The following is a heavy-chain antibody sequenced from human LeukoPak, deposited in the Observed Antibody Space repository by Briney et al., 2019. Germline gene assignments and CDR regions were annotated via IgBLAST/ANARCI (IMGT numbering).Heavy chain of an antibody. V-gene: IGHV4-34*01. J-gene: IGHJ5*02. D-gene: IGHD3-22*01. CDR2: INHSGST. Sequence: PSETLSLTCAVYGGSFSGYYWSWIRQPPGKGLEWIGEINHSGSTNYNPSLKSRVTISVDTSKNQLSLKLSSVTAADTAVYYCARPPPSDSSGPRSWFDPWGQGTLVTVSS. CDR3: ARPPPSDSSGPRSWFDP. CDR1: GGSFSGYY.